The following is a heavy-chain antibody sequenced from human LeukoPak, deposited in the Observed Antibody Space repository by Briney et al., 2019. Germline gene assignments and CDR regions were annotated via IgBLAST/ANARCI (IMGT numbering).Heavy chain of an antibody. J-gene: IGHJ4*02. D-gene: IGHD6-13*01. V-gene: IGHV4-59*05. CDR3: AKQQLVRCFDY. CDR2: IFYSGST. CDR1: GFTFSNYA. Sequence: GSLRLSCAASGFTFSNYAMSWVRQAPGKGLEWIGSIFYSGSTYYNPSLKSRVTISVDTSKTQFSLKLSSVTAADTAVYYCAKQQLVRCFDYWGQGTLVTVSS.